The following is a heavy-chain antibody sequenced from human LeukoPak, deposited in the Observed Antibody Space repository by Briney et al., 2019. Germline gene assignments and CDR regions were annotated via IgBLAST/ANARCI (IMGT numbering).Heavy chain of an antibody. D-gene: IGHD3-16*01. CDR2: INQIGNT. Sequence: SETLALTCYLYGGSFSGYYWSWIRQSPGKGLEWIGEINQIGNTNYIPSLKSRLTISIDTSNNQFSLNLTSVTAADTGVYYSARIRRPLRGYFDHWGQGTLVTVSS. CDR3: ARIRRPLRGYFDH. V-gene: IGHV4-34*01. CDR1: GGSFSGYY. J-gene: IGHJ4*02.